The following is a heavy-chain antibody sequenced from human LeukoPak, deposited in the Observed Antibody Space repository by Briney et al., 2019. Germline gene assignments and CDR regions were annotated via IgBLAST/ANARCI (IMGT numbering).Heavy chain of an antibody. CDR3: GKGLLYYYYGMDV. V-gene: IGHV3-66*01. CDR1: GFTVSSNH. J-gene: IGHJ6*02. D-gene: IGHD3-16*02. Sequence: GGCLRLSCAASGFTVSSNHMGWVRQAPGKGLEWVSVTYSGSSTYYADSVKGRFTISRDNSKNTLYLQMNSLRAEDTAVYYCGKGLLYYYYGMDVWGQGTTVTVSS. CDR2: TYSGSST.